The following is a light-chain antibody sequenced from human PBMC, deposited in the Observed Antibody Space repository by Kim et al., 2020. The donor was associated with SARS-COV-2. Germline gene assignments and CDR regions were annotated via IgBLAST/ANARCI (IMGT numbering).Light chain of an antibody. CDR3: QQRGT. V-gene: IGKV3-11*01. Sequence: PATRSWSPGERATRSCRARQSVSSYLAWYQQKPGQAPRLLIYDASNRATGIPARFSGSGSGTDFTLTISSLEPEDFAVYYCQQRGTFGQGTKLEI. CDR1: QSVSSY. J-gene: IGKJ2*01. CDR2: DAS.